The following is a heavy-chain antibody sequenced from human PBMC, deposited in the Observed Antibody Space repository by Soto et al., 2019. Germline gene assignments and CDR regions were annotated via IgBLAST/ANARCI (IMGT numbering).Heavy chain of an antibody. J-gene: IGHJ4*02. CDR1: GDTFSNYA. V-gene: IGHV1-69*06. D-gene: IGHD3-9*01. CDR2: IIPLFDSA. Sequence: QVHLVQSGAEVKRPGSSVKVSCKASGDTFSNYAISWVRQAPGQGIEWMGGIIPLFDSASYAQWSNGRVTITADKVTTTAYMELRALTSEDTAIYYCEASNFPSGLTGSFHLACWGQGNLVTVSS. CDR3: EASNFPSGLTGSFHLAC.